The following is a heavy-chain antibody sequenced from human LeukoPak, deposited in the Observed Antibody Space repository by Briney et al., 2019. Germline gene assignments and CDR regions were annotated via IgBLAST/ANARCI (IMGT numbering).Heavy chain of an antibody. CDR2: ISSSGSTI. V-gene: IGHV3-11*01. J-gene: IGHJ2*01. D-gene: IGHD3-3*01. Sequence: GGSLRLSCAASGFTFSDYYMGWIRQAPGKGLERVSYISSSGSTIYYADSVKGRLTISRDNAKNSLYLQMNSLRAEDTAVYYCARDLSYDFWSGYYWGHWYFDLWGRGTLVTVSS. CDR1: GFTFSDYY. CDR3: ARDLSYDFWSGYYWGHWYFDL.